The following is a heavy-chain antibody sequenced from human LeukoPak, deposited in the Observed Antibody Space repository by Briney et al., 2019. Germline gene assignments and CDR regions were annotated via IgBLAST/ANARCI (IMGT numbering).Heavy chain of an antibody. Sequence: SETLSLTCTVSGGSISGSYWSWIRQPPGKGLEWIAYMYNSGSTNYNPSLKSRVTISIDTSKNQFSLKLSSLTAADTAIYYCARGIESYGGYGYWGQGILVTVSS. CDR3: ARGIESYGGYGY. V-gene: IGHV4-59*01. CDR2: MYNSGST. J-gene: IGHJ4*02. D-gene: IGHD4-17*01. CDR1: GGSISGSY.